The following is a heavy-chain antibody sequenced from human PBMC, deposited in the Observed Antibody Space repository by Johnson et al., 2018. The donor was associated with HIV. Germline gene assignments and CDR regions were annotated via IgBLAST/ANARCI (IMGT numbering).Heavy chain of an antibody. CDR3: AKEDWNYLLGAFDI. CDR1: GFTFNDYG. J-gene: IGHJ3*02. CDR2: INWNGGSK. D-gene: IGHD1-7*01. V-gene: IGHV3-20*04. Sequence: VQLVESGGSVVWPGGSLRLSCAASGFTFNDYGMSWVRHVPGKGLEWVSGINWNGGSKGYADSVKGRFTISRDNAKNTLYLQMNSLRAEDTAVYYCAKEDWNYLLGAFDIWGQGTMVTVSS.